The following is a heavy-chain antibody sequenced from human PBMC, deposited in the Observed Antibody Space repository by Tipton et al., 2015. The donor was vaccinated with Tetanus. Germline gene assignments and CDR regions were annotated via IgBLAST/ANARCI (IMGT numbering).Heavy chain of an antibody. CDR1: GFSFSNYV. CDR3: TSGNTLDY. Sequence: GYLRLSCAVSGFSFSNYVMNWVRQAPGKGPEWLSSISSRNTYIYYADSVKGRFTISRDNAQSSLFLQMTSLRAEDTAVYYCTSGNTLDYWGLGTLVTVSS. CDR2: ISSRNTYI. D-gene: IGHD1-14*01. J-gene: IGHJ4*02. V-gene: IGHV3-21*01.